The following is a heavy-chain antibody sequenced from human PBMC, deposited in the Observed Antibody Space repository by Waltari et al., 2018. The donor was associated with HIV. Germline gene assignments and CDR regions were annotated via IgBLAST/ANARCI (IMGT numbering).Heavy chain of an antibody. D-gene: IGHD5-12*01. Sequence: EVQLVESGVGLVKPGGSLRLSCAASGFTFSGHTMNWVRQAPGERLEWVSSISSSGTYIYDVDSVQGRFTISRDNAKNSLYLQMNSLRVEDTAIYYCAKVDTHGYLPYNWGQGTLVTVSS. J-gene: IGHJ4*02. CDR3: AKVDTHGYLPYN. CDR1: GFTFSGHT. V-gene: IGHV3-21*01. CDR2: ISSSGTYI.